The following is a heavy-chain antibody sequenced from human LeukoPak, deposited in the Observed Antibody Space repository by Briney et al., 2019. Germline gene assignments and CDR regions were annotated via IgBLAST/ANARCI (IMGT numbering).Heavy chain of an antibody. CDR3: ARGYSSMFIDN. V-gene: IGHV1-2*04. Sequence: ASVKVSCKASGYTFTSYGISWVRQAPGQGLEWLGWINPSTGGTKYAQQFQGWVTLTRDTSTSTAYLDLSRLKSNDTAVYYCARGYSSMFIDNWDQGTLVSVSS. D-gene: IGHD2-2*01. CDR1: GYTFTSYG. CDR2: INPSTGGT. J-gene: IGHJ4*02.